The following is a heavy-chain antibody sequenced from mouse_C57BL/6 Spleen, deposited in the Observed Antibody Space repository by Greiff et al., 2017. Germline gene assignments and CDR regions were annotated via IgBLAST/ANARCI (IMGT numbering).Heavy chain of an antibody. CDR3: AREGTRYAMDY. D-gene: IGHD3-3*01. V-gene: IGHV1-39*01. J-gene: IGHJ4*01. Sequence: VQLKESGPELVKPGASVKISCKASGYSFTDYNMNWVKQSNGKSLEWIGVINPNYGTTSYNQKFKGKATLTVDQSSSTAYMKLNSLPSEDSAVYYSAREGTRYAMDYWGQGTSGTVSS. CDR2: INPNYGTT. CDR1: GYSFTDYN.